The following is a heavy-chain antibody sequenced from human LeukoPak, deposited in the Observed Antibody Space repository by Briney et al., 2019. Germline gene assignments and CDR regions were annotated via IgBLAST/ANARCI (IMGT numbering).Heavy chain of an antibody. CDR1: GGSISSGGYY. D-gene: IGHD5-18*01. CDR3: ARALSRGYSYGYGY. J-gene: IGHJ4*02. Sequence: SETLSLTCTVSGGSISSGGYYWSWIRQHPGKGLEWIGYIYYSGSTYYNPSLKSRVTISVDTSKNQFSLKLSSVTAADTAVYYCARALSRGYSYGYGYWGQGTLVTVSS. V-gene: IGHV4-31*03. CDR2: IYYSGST.